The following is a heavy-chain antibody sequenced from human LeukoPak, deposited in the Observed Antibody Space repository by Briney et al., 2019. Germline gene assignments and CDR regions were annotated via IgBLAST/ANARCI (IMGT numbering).Heavy chain of an antibody. J-gene: IGHJ6*02. CDR1: GFTFSSYS. V-gene: IGHV3-21*01. D-gene: IGHD3-10*01. CDR2: ISSSSSYI. CDR3: ARLPTWFGEEGDGMDV. Sequence: GGSLRLSCAASGFTFSSYSMNWVRQAPGKGLEWVSSISSSSSYIYYADSVKGRFTISRDNAKNSLYLQMNSLRAEDTAVYYCARLPTWFGEEGDGMDVWGQGTTVTVPS.